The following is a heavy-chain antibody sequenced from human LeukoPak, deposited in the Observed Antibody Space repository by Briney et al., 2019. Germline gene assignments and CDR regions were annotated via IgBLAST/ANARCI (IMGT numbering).Heavy chain of an antibody. D-gene: IGHD3-10*02. CDR2: ISSSDSTI. V-gene: IGHV3-11*04. CDR1: GFTFSDNY. J-gene: IGHJ6*04. CDR3: AELGITMIGGV. Sequence: GGSLRLSCAASGFTFSDNYMSWIRQAPGKGLEWVSYISSSDSTIYYADSVKGRFTTSRDNAKNSLYLQMNSLRAGDTAVYYCAELGITMIGGVWGKGTTVTISS.